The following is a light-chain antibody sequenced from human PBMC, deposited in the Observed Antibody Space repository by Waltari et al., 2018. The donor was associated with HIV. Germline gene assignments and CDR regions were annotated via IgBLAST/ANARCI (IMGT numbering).Light chain of an antibody. CDR1: SSNIGSNT. CDR3: AAWDDSLNGVV. J-gene: IGLJ2*01. V-gene: IGLV1-44*01. CDR2: SNN. Sequence: QSVLTQPPSASGTPGQRVTISCSGSSSNIGSNTVNWCQQLPGTAPKLLIYSNNQRPAGVPDRVAGAKSGTAASLAISGLQSEDEADYYGAAWDDSLNGVVFGGGTKLTVL.